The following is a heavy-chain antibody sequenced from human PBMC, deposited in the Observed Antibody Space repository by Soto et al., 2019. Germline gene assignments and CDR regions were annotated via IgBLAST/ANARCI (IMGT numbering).Heavy chain of an antibody. D-gene: IGHD3-16*02. Sequence: ASVKVSCKVSGYTLTELSMHWVRQAPGKGLEWMGGFDPEDGETIYAQKFKGRVTMTEDTYTDTAYMELSSLRSEDTAVYYCATAMITFGGVIVIFDYWGQGTLVTVSS. CDR2: FDPEDGET. V-gene: IGHV1-24*01. J-gene: IGHJ4*02. CDR3: ATAMITFGGVIVIFDY. CDR1: GYTLTELS.